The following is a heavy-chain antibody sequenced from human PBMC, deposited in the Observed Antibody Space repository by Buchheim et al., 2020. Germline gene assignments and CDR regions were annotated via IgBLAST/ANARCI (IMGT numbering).Heavy chain of an antibody. D-gene: IGHD2-15*01. CDR3: ARVYCSGGSCYPGYYFDY. CDR1: GFTFSSYW. J-gene: IGHJ4*02. CDR2: INSDGSST. Sequence: EVQLVESGGGLVQPGGSLRLSCAASGFTFSSYWMHWVRQAPGKGLVWVSRINSDGSSTSYADSVKGRFTISRDKAKNTLYLQMNSLRAEDTAVYYCARVYCSGGSCYPGYYFDYWGQGTL. V-gene: IGHV3-74*01.